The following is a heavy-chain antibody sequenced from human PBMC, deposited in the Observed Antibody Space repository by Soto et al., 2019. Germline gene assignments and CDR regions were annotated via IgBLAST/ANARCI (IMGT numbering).Heavy chain of an antibody. D-gene: IGHD6-13*01. CDR1: GFTFSDYY. CDR2: ISSSGSTI. J-gene: IGHJ6*03. Sequence: GGSLRLSCAASGFTFSDYYMSWIRQAPGKGLEWVSYISSSGSTIYYADSVKGRFTISRDNAKNSLYLQMNSLRAEDTAVYYCARDPYSSSWYPHYYYYYMDVWGKGTTVTVSS. CDR3: ARDPYSSSWYPHYYYYYMDV. V-gene: IGHV3-11*01.